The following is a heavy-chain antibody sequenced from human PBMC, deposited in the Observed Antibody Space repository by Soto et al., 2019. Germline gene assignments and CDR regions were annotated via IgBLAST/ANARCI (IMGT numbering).Heavy chain of an antibody. J-gene: IGHJ4*02. D-gene: IGHD1-20*01. V-gene: IGHV4-39*01. CDR2: VFYTGFT. CDR3: ASSQKGYNWNYFDH. CDR1: GASISSRDYY. Sequence: SETLSLTCSVSGASISSRDYYWGWIRQTPGKGLEWIGSVFYTGFTSYNPSLESRVSVSVDTSKNQFSLKVSAVTAADTAVYYCASSQKGYNWNYFDHWGQGALVTVSS.